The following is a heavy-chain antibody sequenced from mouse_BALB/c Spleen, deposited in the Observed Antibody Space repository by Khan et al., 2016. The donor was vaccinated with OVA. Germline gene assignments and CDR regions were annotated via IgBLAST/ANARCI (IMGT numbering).Heavy chain of an antibody. CDR3: ARAWCDLFAY. Sequence: QVQLQQSGPELVKPGASVKMSCKASGYTFTDYVMNWVKQRTGQGLEWIGQIYPGSDGTYYNEKFKGKATLTADRSSSTADMQVSSRTAEDSAVYFCARAWCDLFAYWGQGTLVTVSA. V-gene: IGHV1-77*01. CDR2: IYPGSDGT. J-gene: IGHJ3*01. D-gene: IGHD2-13*01. CDR1: GYTFTDYV.